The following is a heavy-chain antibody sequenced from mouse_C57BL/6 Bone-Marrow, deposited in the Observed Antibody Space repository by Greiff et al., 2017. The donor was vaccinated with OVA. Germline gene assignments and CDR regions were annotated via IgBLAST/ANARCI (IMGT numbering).Heavy chain of an antibody. CDR2: IDPENGDT. Sequence: EVQLVESGAELVRPGASVKLSCTASGFNIKDDYMHWVKQRPEQGLEWIGWIDPENGDTEYASKFQGKATITADTSSNTAYLQLSSLTSEDTAVYYCTTYSLFAYWGQGTLVTVSA. CDR1: GFNIKDDY. CDR3: TTYSLFAY. J-gene: IGHJ3*01. D-gene: IGHD6-1*01. V-gene: IGHV14-4*01.